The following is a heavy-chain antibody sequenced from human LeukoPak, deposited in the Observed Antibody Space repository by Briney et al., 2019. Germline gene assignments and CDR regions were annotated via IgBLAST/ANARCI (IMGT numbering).Heavy chain of an antibody. CDR2: ISAYNGNT. CDR3: ARDLKPDGIAVAGHDY. CDR1: GYTFTSYG. J-gene: IGHJ4*02. V-gene: IGHV1-18*01. D-gene: IGHD6-19*01. Sequence: ASVKVSCKASGYTFTSYGISWVRQAPGQGLEWMGRISAYNGNTNYAQKLQGRVTMTTDTSTSTAYMELRSLRSDDTAVYYCARDLKPDGIAVAGHDYWGQGTLVTVSS.